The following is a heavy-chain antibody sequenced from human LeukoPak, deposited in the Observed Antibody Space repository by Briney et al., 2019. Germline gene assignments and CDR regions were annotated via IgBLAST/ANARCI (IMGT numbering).Heavy chain of an antibody. D-gene: IGHD5-12*01. CDR3: ARDQSSGYDYYYYGMDV. CDR2: ISYDGSNK. V-gene: IGHV3-30*03. CDR1: GFTFSSYG. J-gene: IGHJ6*02. Sequence: GGSLRLSCAASGFTFSSYGMHWVRQAPGKGLEWVAVISYDGSNKNYADSVKGRFTISRDNAKNSLYLQMNSLRAEDTAVYYCARDQSSGYDYYYYGMDVWGQGTTVTVSS.